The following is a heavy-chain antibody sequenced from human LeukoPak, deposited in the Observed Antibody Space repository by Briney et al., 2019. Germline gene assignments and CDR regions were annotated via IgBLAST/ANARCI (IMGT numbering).Heavy chain of an antibody. J-gene: IGHJ3*02. CDR1: GFTFSSYA. CDR2: ISGSGGST. Sequence: GGSLRLSCAASGFTFSSYAMSWVRQAPGKGLEWVSAISGSGGSTYYADSVKGRFTISRDNSKNSLYLQMNSLRAEDTAVYYCARVARLLSAFDIWGQGTMVTVSS. CDR3: ARVARLLSAFDI. D-gene: IGHD1-1*01. V-gene: IGHV3-23*01.